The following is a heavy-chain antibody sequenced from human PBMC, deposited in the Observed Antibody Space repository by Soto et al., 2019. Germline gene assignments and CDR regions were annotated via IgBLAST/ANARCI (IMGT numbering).Heavy chain of an antibody. Sequence: QVQLVESGGGVVQPGRSLRLSCAASGFTFSSYGMHWVRQAPGKGLEWVAVISYDGSNKYYADSVKGRFTISRDNSKNTLYLQMNSLRAEDTAVYYCAKDLYDYGDYENLGFDYWGQGTLVIVS. D-gene: IGHD4-17*01. CDR1: GFTFSSYG. CDR2: ISYDGSNK. J-gene: IGHJ4*02. V-gene: IGHV3-30*18. CDR3: AKDLYDYGDYENLGFDY.